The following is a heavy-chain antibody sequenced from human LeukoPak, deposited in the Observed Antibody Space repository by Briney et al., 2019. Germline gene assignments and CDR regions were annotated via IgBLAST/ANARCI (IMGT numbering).Heavy chain of an antibody. V-gene: IGHV3-21*01. J-gene: IGHJ4*02. Sequence: GGSLRLSCAASGFTFSSYSMNWVRQAPGKGLEWVSSISSSSSYIYYADSVKGRFTISRDNAKNSLYLQMNSLRAEDTAVYYCAGNLGYCSSTSCYAFDYWGQGTLVTVTS. D-gene: IGHD2-2*01. CDR3: AGNLGYCSSTSCYAFDY. CDR2: ISSSSSYI. CDR1: GFTFSSYS.